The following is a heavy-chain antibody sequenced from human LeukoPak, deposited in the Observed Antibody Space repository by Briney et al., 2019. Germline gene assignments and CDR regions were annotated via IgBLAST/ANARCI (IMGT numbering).Heavy chain of an antibody. CDR3: ARSYYDSSGYYYGFDY. V-gene: IGHV3-30*19. CDR1: GFTFRSYG. Sequence: PGGSLRLSCAASGFTFRSYGMHWVRQAPGKGLERVAVISYDGSNKYYADSVKGRFTISRDNSKNTLYLQMNSLRAEDTAVYYCARSYYDSSGYYYGFDYWGQGTLVTVSS. CDR2: ISYDGSNK. J-gene: IGHJ4*02. D-gene: IGHD3-22*01.